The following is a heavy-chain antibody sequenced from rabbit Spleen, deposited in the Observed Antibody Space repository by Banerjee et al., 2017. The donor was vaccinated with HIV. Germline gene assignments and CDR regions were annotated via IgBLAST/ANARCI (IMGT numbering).Heavy chain of an antibody. CDR3: VREAGYAGYGDGNL. V-gene: IGHV1S7*01. CDR2: IVPIFGVT. D-gene: IGHD7-1*01. CDR1: GFDFSSYY. J-gene: IGHJ4*01. Sequence: QLKESGGGLVQPGGSLKLSCKGSGFDFSSYYMSWVRQAPGKGLEWIGYIVPIFGVTYYANWVNGRFTISSHNAQNTLYLQLNSLTAADTATYFCVREAGYAGYGDGNLWGPGTLVTVS.